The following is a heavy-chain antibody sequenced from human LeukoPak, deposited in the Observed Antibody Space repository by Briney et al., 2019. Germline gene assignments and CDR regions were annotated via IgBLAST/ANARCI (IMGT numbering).Heavy chain of an antibody. Sequence: GGSLRLSCAASGFTFATYWITWVGRAPGKGRGGVANKRQEGGEKQYVDSVKGRFTISRDNAKNSLYLQMNSLRAEDTAVYFCARDLYYSETSGYEFGAFDIWGQGTKVTASS. J-gene: IGHJ3*02. V-gene: IGHV3-7*01. CDR1: GFTFATYW. CDR3: ARDLYYSETSGYEFGAFDI. CDR2: KRQEGGEK. D-gene: IGHD3-22*01.